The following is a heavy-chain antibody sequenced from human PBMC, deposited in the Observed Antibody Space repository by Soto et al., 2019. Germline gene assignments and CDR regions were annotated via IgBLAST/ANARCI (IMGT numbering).Heavy chain of an antibody. CDR2: IIPILGIA. V-gene: IGHV1-69*04. D-gene: IGHD3-10*01. CDR1: GYTFTSYG. Sequence: SVKVSCKASGYTFTSYGISWVRQAPGQGLEWMGRIIPILGIANYAQKLQGRVTITADKSTSTAYMELSSLRSEDTAVYYCARFRGSYGMDVWGQGTTVTVS. CDR3: ARFRGSYGMDV. J-gene: IGHJ6*02.